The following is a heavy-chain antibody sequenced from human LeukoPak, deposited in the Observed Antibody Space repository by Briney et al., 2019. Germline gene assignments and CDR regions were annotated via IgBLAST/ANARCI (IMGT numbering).Heavy chain of an antibody. CDR3: AALIGYCSSTSCPGDY. Sequence: GGSLRLSCAASGFTFSSYAMHWVRQAPGKGLEWVAVTSYDGSNKYYADSVKGRFTISRDNSKNTLYLQMNSLRAEDTAVYYCAALIGYCSSTSCPGDYWGQGTLVTVSS. CDR1: GFTFSSYA. D-gene: IGHD2-2*01. J-gene: IGHJ4*02. V-gene: IGHV3-30*04. CDR2: TSYDGSNK.